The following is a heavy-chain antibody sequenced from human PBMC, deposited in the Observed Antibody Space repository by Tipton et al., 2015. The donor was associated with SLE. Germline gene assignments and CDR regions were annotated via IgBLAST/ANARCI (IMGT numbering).Heavy chain of an antibody. D-gene: IGHD1-1*01. Sequence: TLSLTCTVSGGSISSSSYYWGWIRQPPGKGLEWIGNIYYSGSTNYNPSLKSRVTISVDTSKNQFSLKLSSVTAADTAVYYCARAGRAWNLFDYWGQGTLVTVSS. V-gene: IGHV4-39*07. J-gene: IGHJ4*02. CDR2: IYYSGST. CDR1: GGSISSSSYY. CDR3: ARAGRAWNLFDY.